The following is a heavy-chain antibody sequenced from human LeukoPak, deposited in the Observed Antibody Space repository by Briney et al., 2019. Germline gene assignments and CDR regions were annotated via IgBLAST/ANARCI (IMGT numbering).Heavy chain of an antibody. J-gene: IGHJ4*02. CDR2: ISSSSSSI. D-gene: IGHD2-15*01. CDR3: ARDGRKGQFDY. Sequence: GGSLRLSCAASGFTFNTYSMNWVRQAPGKGLEWVASISSSSSSIHYADSVKGRFTISRDNARNSLTLQMNGLRAEDTALYYCARDGRKGQFDYWGQGTLVTVSS. CDR1: GFTFNTYS. V-gene: IGHV3-21*04.